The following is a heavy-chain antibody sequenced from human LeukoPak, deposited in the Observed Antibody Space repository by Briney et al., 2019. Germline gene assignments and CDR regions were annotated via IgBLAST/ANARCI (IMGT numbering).Heavy chain of an antibody. CDR1: GFTVSSNY. Sequence: GGSLRLSCAASGFTVSSNYMSWVRQAPGKGLEWVSVIYSGGSTYYADSVKGRFTISRDNSKNTLYLQMNSLRAGDTAVYYCARDLVGDSFFDYWGQGTLVTVSS. J-gene: IGHJ4*02. D-gene: IGHD6-6*01. CDR2: IYSGGST. CDR3: ARDLVGDSFFDY. V-gene: IGHV3-53*01.